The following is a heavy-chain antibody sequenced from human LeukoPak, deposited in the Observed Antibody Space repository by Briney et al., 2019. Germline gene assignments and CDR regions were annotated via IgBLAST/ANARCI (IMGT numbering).Heavy chain of an antibody. CDR3: SRDGGFLLGMVV. D-gene: IGHD2-21*01. V-gene: IGHV3-66*01. CDR2: IYSGNVA. Sequence: GGPLRLFCAASGFTVTDNYMSWVRQAPGKGLEWVSVIYSGNVAYYAESAKGRFTVSRDKSKNELYLQMNNLRVEDTGVYYCSRDGGFLLGMVVWGQGTTVTVSS. CDR1: GFTVTDNY. J-gene: IGHJ6*02.